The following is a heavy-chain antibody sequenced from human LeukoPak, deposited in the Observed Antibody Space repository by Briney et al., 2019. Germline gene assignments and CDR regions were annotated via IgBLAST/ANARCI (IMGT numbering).Heavy chain of an antibody. Sequence: AGGSLRLSCAASGFTFSSYSMNWVRQAPGKGLERVSYISSSSNTIYYADSVKGRFTISRDNSKNTLYVQMHSLRAEDTAVYYCAKASNPVAGTTFDSWGQGTLVTVSS. CDR2: ISSSSNTI. J-gene: IGHJ5*01. CDR1: GFTFSSYS. CDR3: AKASNPVAGTTFDS. V-gene: IGHV3-48*01. D-gene: IGHD6-19*01.